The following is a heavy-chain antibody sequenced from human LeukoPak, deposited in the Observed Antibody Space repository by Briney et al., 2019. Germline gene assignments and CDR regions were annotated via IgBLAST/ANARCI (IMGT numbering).Heavy chain of an antibody. Sequence: GGSLRLSCAASGYTFSSYAMNWVRQAPGEGLEWVSSISSSGSYTYYADSVKGRFTISRDHAKNSLYLQMNSLRAEDTAVYYCARDAGLSGYDYNYWGQGTLVTVSA. CDR3: ARDAGLSGYDYNY. J-gene: IGHJ4*02. CDR2: ISSSGSYT. V-gene: IGHV3-21*01. D-gene: IGHD5-12*01. CDR1: GYTFSSYA.